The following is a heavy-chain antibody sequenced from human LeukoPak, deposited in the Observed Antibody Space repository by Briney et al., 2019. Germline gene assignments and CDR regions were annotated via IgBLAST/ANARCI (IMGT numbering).Heavy chain of an antibody. Sequence: PGRSLRLSCAASGFTFSSYGMHWVRQAPGKGLEWVAVISYDGSNKFYADSVKGRFTISRDNSKNTLSLQMNSLRAEDTAVYYCAKGVQHYDILTAYYTPPTSDYWGQGTLVTVSS. CDR3: AKGVQHYDILTAYYTPPTSDY. J-gene: IGHJ4*02. CDR1: GFTFSSYG. D-gene: IGHD3-9*01. V-gene: IGHV3-30*18. CDR2: ISYDGSNK.